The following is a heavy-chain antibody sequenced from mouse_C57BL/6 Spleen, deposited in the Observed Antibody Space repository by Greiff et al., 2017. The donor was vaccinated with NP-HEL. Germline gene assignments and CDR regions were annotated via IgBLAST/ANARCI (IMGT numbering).Heavy chain of an antibody. Sequence: QVQLQQSGPELVKPGASVKISCKASGYAFSSSWMNWVKQRPGKGLEWIGRIYPGDGDTNYNGKFKGKATLTADKSSSTAYMQLSSLTSEDSAVYFCAREDYDYPLYAMDYWGQGTSVTVSS. J-gene: IGHJ4*01. D-gene: IGHD2-4*01. CDR2: IYPGDGDT. V-gene: IGHV1-82*01. CDR1: GYAFSSSW. CDR3: AREDYDYPLYAMDY.